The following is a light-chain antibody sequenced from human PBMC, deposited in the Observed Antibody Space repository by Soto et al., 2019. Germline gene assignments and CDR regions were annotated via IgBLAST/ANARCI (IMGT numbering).Light chain of an antibody. J-gene: IGLJ3*02. Sequence: QSVLTQPPSVSAAPGQKVTISCSGSGSNIGKNYVSWYQQLPGTAPKVVIFDNDKRPSEIPDRFSASKSGTSGTLGITGLQAWDGGDYYWGKWDSRLTGWVFGGGTKVTVL. CDR1: GSNIGKNY. CDR2: DND. V-gene: IGLV1-51*01. CDR3: GKWDSRLTGWV.